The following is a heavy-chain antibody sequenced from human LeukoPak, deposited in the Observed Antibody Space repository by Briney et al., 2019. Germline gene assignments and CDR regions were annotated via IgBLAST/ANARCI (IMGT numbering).Heavy chain of an antibody. V-gene: IGHV1-2*06. CDR2: INPNSGGT. CDR1: GYTSTGYY. J-gene: IGHJ4*02. CDR3: ARAIKGDGSGWYNFDY. D-gene: IGHD6-19*01. Sequence: ASVKVSCKASGYTSTGYYMHWVRQAPGQGLEWMGRINPNSGGTNYAQKFQGRVTMTRDTSISTAYMELSRLRSDDTAVYYCARAIKGDGSGWYNFDYWGQGTLVTVSS.